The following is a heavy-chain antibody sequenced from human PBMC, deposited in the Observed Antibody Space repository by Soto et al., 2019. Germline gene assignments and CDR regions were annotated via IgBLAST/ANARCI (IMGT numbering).Heavy chain of an antibody. J-gene: IGHJ4*02. CDR2: IVSILGLA. CDR1: GDAIVKYT. CDR3: ASQAGYDAPVEF. V-gene: IGHV1-69*02. Sequence: QVHLVQSGPEVKKPGSSVKVSCKASGDAIVKYTFTWVRQAPGQGLEWMGRIVSILGLATYAQNFQGRVAITADKSTNTAYVDLSSLTSADSAVYLCASQAGYDAPVEFWGQGTLVTVS. D-gene: IGHD5-12*01.